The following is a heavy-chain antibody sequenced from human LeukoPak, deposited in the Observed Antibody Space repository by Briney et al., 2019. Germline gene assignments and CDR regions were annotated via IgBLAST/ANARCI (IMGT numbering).Heavy chain of an antibody. V-gene: IGHV1-2*02. D-gene: IGHD6-13*01. CDR2: IGPNSGGT. CDR1: GYSFTAYY. Sequence: ASVTVSCKASGYSFTAYYMHWVRQAPGQGLEWMGWIGPNSGGTHYAQKFQGRVTMTTDTTIATAYLELRRLTSDDTATYYCASAVNSRDSSCWGQGTRVTVSS. J-gene: IGHJ4*01. CDR3: ASAVNSRDSSC.